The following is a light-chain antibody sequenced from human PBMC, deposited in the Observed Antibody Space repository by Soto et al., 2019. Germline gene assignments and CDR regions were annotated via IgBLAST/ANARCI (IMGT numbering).Light chain of an antibody. CDR2: DVS. J-gene: IGLJ1*01. V-gene: IGLV2-14*01. CDR1: SSDVGGYNY. CDR3: SSYTSSSTLDV. Sequence: SALTQPASLSGSPGQSITLSCPGNSSDVGGYNYVSRYQQHPGKAPKLMIYDVSNRPSGVSNRFSGSKSGNTASLTISGLQAEDEADYYCSSYTSSSTLDVFGTGTKVTVL.